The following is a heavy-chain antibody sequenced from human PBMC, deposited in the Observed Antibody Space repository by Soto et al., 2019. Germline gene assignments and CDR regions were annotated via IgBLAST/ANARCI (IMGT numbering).Heavy chain of an antibody. CDR3: SRDGDFYGLDV. CDR1: GFTSDDYDYA. CDR2: FRGSTYGGTT. D-gene: IGHD3-3*01. Sequence: GGSLRLSCTFSGFTSDDYDYALTWVRQAPGKGLQWLGLFRGSTYGGTTEYAASVKGRFTISRDDSKGIAYLQMNSLKTEDTAVYYCSRDGDFYGLDVWGQGTTVTVSS. V-gene: IGHV3-49*04. J-gene: IGHJ6*02.